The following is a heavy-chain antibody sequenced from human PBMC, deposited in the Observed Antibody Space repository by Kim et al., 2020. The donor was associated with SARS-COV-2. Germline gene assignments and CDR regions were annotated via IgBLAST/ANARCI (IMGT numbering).Heavy chain of an antibody. CDR1: GGSISSGGYY. J-gene: IGHJ3*02. CDR3: ARGPGTKVYDFWSGYYSDAFDI. CDR2: IYYSGST. D-gene: IGHD3-3*01. Sequence: SETLSLTCTVSGGSISSGGYYWSWIRQHPGKGLEWIGYIYYSGSTYYNPSLKSRVTILVDTSKNQFSLKLSSVTAADTAVYYCARGPGTKVYDFWSGYYSDAFDIWGQGTMVTVSS. V-gene: IGHV4-31*03.